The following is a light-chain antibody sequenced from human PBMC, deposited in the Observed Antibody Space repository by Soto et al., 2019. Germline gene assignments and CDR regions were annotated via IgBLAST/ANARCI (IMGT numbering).Light chain of an antibody. V-gene: IGKV3-20*01. Sequence: EIVLTQSPGTLSLSPGERATLSCRASEVLSSSYLVWYQQKPGQAPRLLIYAASRRATGIPDRFSGSGSATEYTLTINTLEPEDFAVYYCQQQGTFGQGTKLEIK. CDR2: AAS. CDR1: EVLSSSY. CDR3: QQQGT. J-gene: IGKJ2*01.